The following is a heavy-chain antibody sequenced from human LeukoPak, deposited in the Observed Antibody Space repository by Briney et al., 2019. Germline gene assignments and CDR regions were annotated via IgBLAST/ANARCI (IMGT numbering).Heavy chain of an antibody. CDR3: ARPLTKDAFDI. D-gene: IGHD3-3*01. Sequence: SVKVSCKASGYTFTSYYMHWVRQAPGQGLEWMGGIIPIFGTANYAQKFQGRVTITADESTSTAYMELSSLRSEDTAVYYCARPLTKDAFDIWGQGTMVTVSS. CDR1: GYTFTSYY. CDR2: IIPIFGTA. J-gene: IGHJ3*02. V-gene: IGHV1-69*13.